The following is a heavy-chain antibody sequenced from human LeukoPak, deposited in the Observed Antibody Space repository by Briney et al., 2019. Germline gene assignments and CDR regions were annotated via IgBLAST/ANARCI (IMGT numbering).Heavy chain of an antibody. V-gene: IGHV1-46*01. Sequence: ASVKVSCKASGYTFTSYYMHWVRQAPGQGLEWMGIINPSGGSTSYAQNFQGRVTMTRDTSTSTVYMELSSLRSEDTAVYYCARGVGYYDSSGYHFDYWGQGTLVTVSS. CDR1: GYTFTSYY. CDR3: ARGVGYYDSSGYHFDY. D-gene: IGHD3-22*01. J-gene: IGHJ4*02. CDR2: INPSGGST.